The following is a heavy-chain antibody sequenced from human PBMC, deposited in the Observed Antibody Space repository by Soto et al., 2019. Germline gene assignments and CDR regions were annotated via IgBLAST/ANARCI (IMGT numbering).Heavy chain of an antibody. CDR2: IYYTGST. CDR3: AREALYSSGWPHLDY. Sequence: SETLSLTCTVSGGSIGSHYWSRIRQPPGKGLEWVGYIYYTGSTNYNPSLKSRVTISLDTPKNQFSLKLSSVTAADTAVYYCAREALYSSGWPHLDYWGQGTLVTVSS. J-gene: IGHJ4*02. V-gene: IGHV4-59*11. CDR1: GGSIGSHY. D-gene: IGHD6-19*01.